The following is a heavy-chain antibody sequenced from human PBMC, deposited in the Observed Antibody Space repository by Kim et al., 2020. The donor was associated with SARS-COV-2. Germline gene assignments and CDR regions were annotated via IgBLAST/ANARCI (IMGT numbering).Heavy chain of an antibody. V-gene: IGHV3-30*01. J-gene: IGHJ4*02. Sequence: AACVTGRLTISRDNSKNTLYRQRDGLRAEDTAVYYCAREGAIFGVVTFDYWGQGTLVTVSS. D-gene: IGHD3-3*01. CDR3: AREGAIFGVVTFDY.